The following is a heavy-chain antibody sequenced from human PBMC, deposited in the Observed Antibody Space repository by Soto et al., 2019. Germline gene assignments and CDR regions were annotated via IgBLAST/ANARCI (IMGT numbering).Heavy chain of an antibody. CDR2: IWYDGSNK. J-gene: IGHJ6*02. CDR1: GFTFSSYG. V-gene: IGHV3-33*01. CDR3: AREEGGMDV. D-gene: IGHD3-16*01. Sequence: QVQLVESGGGVVQPGRSLRLSCAASGFTFSSYGMHWVRQAPGKGLEWVAVIWYDGSNKYYADSVKGRVTISRDNSKNTLYLQMNSRRAEDTAVYYCAREEGGMDVWGQGTTVTVSS.